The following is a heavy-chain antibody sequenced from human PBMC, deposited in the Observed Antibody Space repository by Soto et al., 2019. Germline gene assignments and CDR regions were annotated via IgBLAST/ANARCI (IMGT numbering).Heavy chain of an antibody. CDR3: ARDLDDTIFGVVTRGTGMVV. V-gene: IGHV1-18*01. Sequence: GASLKVSCKASGYTFTSYGISWVRQAPGQGLEWMGWISAYNGNTNYAQKLQGRVTMTTDTSTSTAYMELRSLRSDDTAVYYCARDLDDTIFGVVTRGTGMVVWGQGTTVTVS. CDR1: GYTFTSYG. J-gene: IGHJ6*02. CDR2: ISAYNGNT. D-gene: IGHD3-3*01.